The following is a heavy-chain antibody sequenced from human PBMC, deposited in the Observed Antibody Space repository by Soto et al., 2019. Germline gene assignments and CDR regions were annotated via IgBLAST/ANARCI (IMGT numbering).Heavy chain of an antibody. V-gene: IGHV1-69*13. CDR3: AETGYSSSPYAY. CDR2: IIPIFGTA. D-gene: IGHD6-13*01. CDR1: GGTFSSYA. J-gene: IGHJ4*02. Sequence: ASVKVSCKASGGTFSSYAISWVRQAPGQGLEWMGGIIPIFGTANYAQKFQGRVTITADESTSTAYMELSSLRSEDTAVYYCAETGYSSSPYAYWGQGTLVTVSS.